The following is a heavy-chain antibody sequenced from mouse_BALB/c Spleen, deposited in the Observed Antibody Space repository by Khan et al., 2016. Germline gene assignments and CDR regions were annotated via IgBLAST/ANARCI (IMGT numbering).Heavy chain of an antibody. CDR1: GFNIKDTY. CDR3: ARSPYDYDVGFAY. D-gene: IGHD2-4*01. V-gene: IGHV14-3*02. CDR2: IDPANGNT. Sequence: VQLQQSGAELVKPGASVKLSCTASGFNIKDTYMHWVKQRPEQGLEWIGRIDPANGNTKYDPKFQGKATITADTSSNPAYLQRSSLTSEDTAVYCCARSPYDYDVGFAYWGQGTLVTVSA. J-gene: IGHJ3*01.